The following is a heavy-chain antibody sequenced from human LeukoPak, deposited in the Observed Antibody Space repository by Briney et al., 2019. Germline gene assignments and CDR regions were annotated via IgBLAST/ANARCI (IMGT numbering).Heavy chain of an antibody. J-gene: IGHJ4*02. V-gene: IGHV3-33*01. Sequence: GGSLRLSCAPSGFTFSSYGMHWVRQAPGKGLEWVAVIWFDGSNKYYADSVKGRFTISRDNSKNTLYLQMNSLRVEDTAVYYCARDKYSSSSYYFDYWGQGTLVTVSS. CDR2: IWFDGSNK. CDR3: ARDKYSSSSYYFDY. D-gene: IGHD6-6*01. CDR1: GFTFSSYG.